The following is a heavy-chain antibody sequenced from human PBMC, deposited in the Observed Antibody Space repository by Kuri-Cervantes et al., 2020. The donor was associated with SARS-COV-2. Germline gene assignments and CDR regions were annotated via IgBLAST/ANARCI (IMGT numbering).Heavy chain of an antibody. CDR1: GGSISSGSFY. CDR3: ARQMMSSITIFGVVITRNWFDP. Sequence: SETLSLTSTVSGGSISSGSFYWGWIRQPPGKGLEWIGNVYYNGITYYNPSLESRVSVSVDTSKNQFSLKLSSVTAAGAAVYYCARQMMSSITIFGVVITRNWFDPWGQGTLVPSPQ. D-gene: IGHD3-3*01. V-gene: IGHV4-39*01. J-gene: IGHJ5*02. CDR2: VYYNGIT.